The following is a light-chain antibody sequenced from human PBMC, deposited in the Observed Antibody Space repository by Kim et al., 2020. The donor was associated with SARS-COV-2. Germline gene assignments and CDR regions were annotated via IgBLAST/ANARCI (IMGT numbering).Light chain of an antibody. CDR1: EDINSA. Sequence: AIQLTQSPSSLSASVGDRVTFTCRASEDINSAVAWYQQKLGRAPKLLIYFASSLESGVPSRFSGSGSGTNFTLTISSLQPEDFATYYCLHFHTYPLTFGRGTKVDIK. CDR2: FAS. J-gene: IGKJ4*01. V-gene: IGKV1-13*02. CDR3: LHFHTYPLT.